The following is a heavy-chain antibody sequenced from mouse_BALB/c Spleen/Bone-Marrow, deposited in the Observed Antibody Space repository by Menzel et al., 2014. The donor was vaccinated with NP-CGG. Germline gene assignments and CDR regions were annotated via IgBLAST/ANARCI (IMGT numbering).Heavy chain of an antibody. V-gene: IGHV14-3*02. J-gene: IGHJ3*01. CDR2: IDPANGNT. CDR1: GFNIKDTY. Sequence: VQLKESGAELVKPGASVKLSCTASGFNIKDTYMHWVKQRPEQGLEWIGRIDPANGNTKYDPKFQGKATITADTSSNTAYLQLSSLTSEDTAVDYCASYYCGSSSFAYWGQGTMVTVSA. D-gene: IGHD1-1*01. CDR3: ASYYCGSSSFAY.